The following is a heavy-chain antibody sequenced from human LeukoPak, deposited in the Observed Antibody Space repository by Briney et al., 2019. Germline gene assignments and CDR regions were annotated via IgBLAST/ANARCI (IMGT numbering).Heavy chain of an antibody. CDR3: ARDLGTSGWYTFDF. J-gene: IGHJ5*01. CDR1: GDSVSSKNGA. Sequence: KPSQTLSLTCAISGDSVSSKNGAWNWIRQSPSRGLEWLGRTYYRSKWYDEYADSVKGRITISPDTSKNQFSLHVYSVTPEDTAVYYCARDLGTSGWYTFDFWVQGTLVTVSS. V-gene: IGHV6-1*01. D-gene: IGHD6-19*01. CDR2: TYYRSKWYD.